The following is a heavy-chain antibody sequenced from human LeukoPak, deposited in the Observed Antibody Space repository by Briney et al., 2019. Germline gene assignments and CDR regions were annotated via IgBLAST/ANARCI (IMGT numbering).Heavy chain of an antibody. J-gene: IGHJ4*02. Sequence: SGGSLRLSCAASGFIFGNYAMYWDRQAPGKGLEYVSAISSNGRNTYYGGSVKGRFTISRDNSKNTLFLQMGSLRPEDMAVYYCARDPNWGSIDYWGQGTLVTVSS. CDR1: GFIFGNYA. CDR3: ARDPNWGSIDY. D-gene: IGHD7-27*01. V-gene: IGHV3-64*02. CDR2: ISSNGRNT.